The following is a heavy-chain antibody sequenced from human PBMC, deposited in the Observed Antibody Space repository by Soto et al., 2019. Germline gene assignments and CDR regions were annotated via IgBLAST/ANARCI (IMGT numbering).Heavy chain of an antibody. CDR2: IYYSGTT. CDR1: GDSISSGDYY. J-gene: IGHJ4*02. CDR3: GRMIRTVISLDD. Sequence: SETLSLTCTVSGDSISSGDYYWSWIRQPPGKGLEWIGYIYYSGTTYYNPSLKSRVTISVDMPMNQFSLKLTSVTAADTAVYYYGRMIRTVISLDDWGQGGLVTLSS. V-gene: IGHV4-30-4*01. D-gene: IGHD3-10*01.